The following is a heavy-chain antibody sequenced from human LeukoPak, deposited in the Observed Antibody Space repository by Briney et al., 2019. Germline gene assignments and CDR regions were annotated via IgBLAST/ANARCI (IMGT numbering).Heavy chain of an antibody. V-gene: IGHV3-7*01. CDR1: GFTFSSYW. Sequence: PGGSLRLSCAASGFTFSSYWMSWVRQAPGKGLGWVAIIKQDGSEKYYVDSVKGRFTISRDNANNSLYLQMSSLRAEDTAVYYCARHSSDTSGSLDHWGQGTLVGVSS. D-gene: IGHD3-10*01. CDR2: IKQDGSEK. J-gene: IGHJ4*02. CDR3: ARHSSDTSGSLDH.